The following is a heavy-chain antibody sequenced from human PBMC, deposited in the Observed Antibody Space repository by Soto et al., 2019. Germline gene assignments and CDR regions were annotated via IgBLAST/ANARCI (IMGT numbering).Heavy chain of an antibody. J-gene: IGHJ1*01. CDR3: AKDRGPWSSITVGGFFQD. CDR2: ISYDGSRR. D-gene: IGHD3-10*01. V-gene: IGHV3-30*18. CDR1: GFTFNNHG. Sequence: QVHLVESGGTVVQPGRSLRLSCAASGFTFNNHGIHWVRQAPGKGLEWVAVISYDGSRRFYADSVKGRFTISRDNPMNTLYLQLNSLRVEDTAVYYCAKDRGPWSSITVGGFFQDWGQGTPVTV.